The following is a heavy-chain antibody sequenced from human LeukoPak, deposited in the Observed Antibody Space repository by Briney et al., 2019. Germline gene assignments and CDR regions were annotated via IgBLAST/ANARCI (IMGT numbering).Heavy chain of an antibody. CDR2: IYHSGST. Sequence: SETLSLTCAVSGGSISSSNWWSWVRQPPGKGLEWIGEIYHSGSTNDNPSLKSRVTISVDESKNQFSLKLSSVTAADTAVYYCARVRVSGWYEGFDYWGQGTLVTVSS. D-gene: IGHD6-19*01. J-gene: IGHJ4*02. V-gene: IGHV4-4*02. CDR1: GGSISSSNW. CDR3: ARVRVSGWYEGFDY.